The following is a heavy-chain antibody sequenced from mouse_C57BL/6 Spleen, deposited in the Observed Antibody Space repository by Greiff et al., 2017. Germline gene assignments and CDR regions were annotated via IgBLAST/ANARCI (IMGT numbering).Heavy chain of an antibody. CDR1: GYTFTDYY. Sequence: EVQLQQSGPVLVKPGASVKMSCKASGYTFTDYYMNWVKQSHGKSLEWIGVINPYNGGTSYNQKFKGQATLTVDKSSSTAYMELNSLTSEDSAVYYCARRITTVVAPYWYFDVWGTGTTVTVSS. CDR3: ARRITTVVAPYWYFDV. V-gene: IGHV1-19*01. D-gene: IGHD1-1*01. CDR2: INPYNGGT. J-gene: IGHJ1*03.